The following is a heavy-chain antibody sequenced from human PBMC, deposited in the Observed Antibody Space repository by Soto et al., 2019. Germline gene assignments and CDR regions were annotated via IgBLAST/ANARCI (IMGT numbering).Heavy chain of an antibody. Sequence: GGSLRLSCAASGFTFSSYAMSWVRQAPGKGLEWVSAISGSGGSTYYADSVKGRVTISRDNSKNTLYLQMNSLRAEDTAVYYCAKDRLIAVAGGVYFDYWGQGTLVTVSS. V-gene: IGHV3-23*01. CDR3: AKDRLIAVAGGVYFDY. D-gene: IGHD6-19*01. CDR2: ISGSGGST. CDR1: GFTFSSYA. J-gene: IGHJ4*02.